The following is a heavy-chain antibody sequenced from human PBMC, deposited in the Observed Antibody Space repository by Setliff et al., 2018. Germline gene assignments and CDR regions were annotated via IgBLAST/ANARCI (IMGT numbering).Heavy chain of an antibody. Sequence: SETLSLTCTVSGGSITGGRYYWGWIRQPPGQGLEWIASIHYSENTYYNPSLKTRVTISVDTSKNQFSLKLSSVTAADTAVYYCARGAGWWDLWGQGTLVTVSS. J-gene: IGHJ5*02. CDR3: ARGAGWWDL. V-gene: IGHV4-39*01. CDR1: GGSITGGRYY. CDR2: IHYSENT.